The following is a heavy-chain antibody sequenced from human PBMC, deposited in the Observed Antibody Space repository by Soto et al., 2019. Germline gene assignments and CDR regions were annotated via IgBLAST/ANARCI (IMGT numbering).Heavy chain of an antibody. CDR3: AKDGGERHVAFDI. D-gene: IGHD3-16*01. J-gene: IGHJ3*02. CDR1: GFTFDDYA. V-gene: IGHV3-9*01. Sequence: GGSLRLSCAASGFTFDDYAMHWVRQAPGKGLEWVSGISWNSGSIGYADSVKGRFTISRDNAKNSLYLQMNSLRAEDTALYYCAKDGGERHVAFDIWGQGTMVTVSS. CDR2: ISWNSGSI.